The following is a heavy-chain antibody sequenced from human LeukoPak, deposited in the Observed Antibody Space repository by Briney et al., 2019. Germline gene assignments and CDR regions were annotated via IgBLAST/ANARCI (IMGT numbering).Heavy chain of an antibody. V-gene: IGHV4-31*03. CDR1: GGSISSGGYY. Sequence: SETLSLTCTVSGGSISSGGYYWSWIRQHPGKGLEWIGYIYYSGSTYYNPSLKSRVTISVDTSKNQFSLKLSSVTAADTAVYYCARDSNSSGDAFDIWGQGTMVTVSS. CDR2: IYYSGST. D-gene: IGHD6-6*01. J-gene: IGHJ3*02. CDR3: ARDSNSSGDAFDI.